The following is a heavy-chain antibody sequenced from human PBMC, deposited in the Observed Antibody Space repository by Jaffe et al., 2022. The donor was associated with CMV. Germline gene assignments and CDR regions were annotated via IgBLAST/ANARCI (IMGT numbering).Heavy chain of an antibody. Sequence: QLQLQESGPGLVRPSETLSLTCTVSGGSISRSTNYWGWIRQPPGEGPEWIGNIYNTGNTYYNPSLESRVTILVDTSNNQFSLRLTSVTAADTALYYCARHICEGRYFSRIRRDFGDRCYMDVWGKGTTVTVSS. D-gene: IGHD3-10*01. CDR1: GGSISRSTNY. J-gene: IGHJ6*03. CDR3: ARHICEGRYFSRIRRDFGDRCYMDV. V-gene: IGHV4-39*01. CDR2: IYNTGNT.